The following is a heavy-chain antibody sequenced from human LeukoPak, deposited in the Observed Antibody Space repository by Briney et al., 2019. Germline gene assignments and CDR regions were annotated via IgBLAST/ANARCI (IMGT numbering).Heavy chain of an antibody. CDR1: GFAFSRFA. CDR2: ISGNGHQT. J-gene: IGHJ4*02. D-gene: IGHD3-22*01. CDR3: AKDANYYDSSGFFIPFDY. V-gene: IGHV3-23*01. Sequence: PGGSLRLSCSASGFAFSRFAMTCVRHLPGKGLDWVSTISGNGHQTYYGDSVKGRFSVSRDNSQNIPYLQMDSLRADDSALYYCAKDANYYDSSGFFIPFDYWGQGTLVTVSS.